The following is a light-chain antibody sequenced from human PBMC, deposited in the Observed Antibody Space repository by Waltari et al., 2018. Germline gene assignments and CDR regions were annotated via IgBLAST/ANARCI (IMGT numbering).Light chain of an antibody. J-gene: IGKJ1*01. CDR1: QSMSSSL. CDR3: HQHDTSPWT. CDR2: AAA. V-gene: IGKV3-20*01. Sequence: EIVLTPSPGTLSLSPGERATLSCRASQSMSSSLLAWYQVKPGQAPRLLIFAAATRAADIPDRISGSGSGADFTLTISRLEPEDFAVYVCHQHDTSPWTFGQGTRVELK.